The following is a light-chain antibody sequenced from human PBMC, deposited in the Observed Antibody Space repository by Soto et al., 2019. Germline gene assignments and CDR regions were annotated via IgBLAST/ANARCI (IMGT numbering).Light chain of an antibody. Sequence: QSALTQPASVSGSPGQSITISCTGTSSDVGGYNYVSWYQQHPDKAPKLMIYDVSNRPSGVSNRFSGSKPGNTASLTISGFQAEDEDDYYCSSYTSSSVVFGGGTKLTVL. CDR1: SSDVGGYNY. J-gene: IGLJ2*01. CDR2: DVS. CDR3: SSYTSSSVV. V-gene: IGLV2-14*01.